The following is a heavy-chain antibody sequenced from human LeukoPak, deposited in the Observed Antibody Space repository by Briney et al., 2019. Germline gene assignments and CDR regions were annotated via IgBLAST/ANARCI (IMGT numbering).Heavy chain of an antibody. J-gene: IGHJ6*02. V-gene: IGHV3-7*01. CDR3: ARDLSEPHWYSSGWSLDV. CDR2: IRQHGSEK. D-gene: IGHD6-19*01. CDR1: GFAFSSYW. Sequence: GGSLRLSCADSGFAFSSYWMSWVRQAPGKGLEWVSSIRQHGSEKFYVDSVKGRFTISRDNAKNSLYLQMKSLRAEDTAVYYCARDLSEPHWYSSGWSLDVWGQGTTVTVSS.